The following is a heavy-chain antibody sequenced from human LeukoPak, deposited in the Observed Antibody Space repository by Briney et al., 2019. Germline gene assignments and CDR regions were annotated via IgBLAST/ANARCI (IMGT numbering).Heavy chain of an antibody. CDR3: AEGRSGVSSAAINY. CDR1: GFTFSSYA. CDR2: ISGSGDST. J-gene: IGHJ4*02. V-gene: IGHV3-23*01. Sequence: GGSLRLSCAASGFTFSSYAMSWVRQAPGKGLEWVSTISGSGDSTYYADSVKGRFTISRDNSKNTLHLQMNSLRAEDTAVYSCAEGRSGVSSAAINYWGQGNLVTVSS. D-gene: IGHD2-2*01.